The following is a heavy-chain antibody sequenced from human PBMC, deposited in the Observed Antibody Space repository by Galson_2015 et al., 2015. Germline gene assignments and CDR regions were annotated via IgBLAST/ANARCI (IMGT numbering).Heavy chain of an antibody. CDR1: GFTVSSNY. CDR3: AGDTAHYDFWSGYPYYFDY. Sequence: SLRLSCAASGFTVSSNYMSWVRQAPGKGLEWVSVIYSGGSTYYADSVKGRFTISRDNSKNTLYLQMNSLRAEDTAVYYCAGDTAHYDFWSGYPYYFDYWGQGTLVTVSS. D-gene: IGHD3-3*01. V-gene: IGHV3-66*02. CDR2: IYSGGST. J-gene: IGHJ4*02.